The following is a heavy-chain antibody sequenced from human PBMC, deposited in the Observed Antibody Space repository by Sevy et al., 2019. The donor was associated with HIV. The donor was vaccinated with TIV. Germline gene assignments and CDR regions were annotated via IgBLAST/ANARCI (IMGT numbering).Heavy chain of an antibody. D-gene: IGHD6-13*01. V-gene: IGHV3-23*01. Sequence: GGSLRLSCAASGFTFSSYAMSWVRQAPGKGLEWVSAISGSGGSTYYADSVKGRFTISRDNSKNTLYLQMNSLRAEDTGVYYCASSSWQKENFDYWGQGTLVTVSS. CDR3: ASSSWQKENFDY. CDR2: ISGSGGST. J-gene: IGHJ4*02. CDR1: GFTFSSYA.